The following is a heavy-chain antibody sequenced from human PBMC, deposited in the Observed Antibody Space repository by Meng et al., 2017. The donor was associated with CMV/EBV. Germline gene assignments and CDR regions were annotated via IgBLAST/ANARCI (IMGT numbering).Heavy chain of an antibody. D-gene: IGHD6-13*01. CDR2: ISAYNGNT. CDR3: ARGVAAAGRALN. Sequence: QVQRVQSGAEVKKPGASGKVACQASGYTFTSYGISWVRQASGQGLEWMGWISAYNGNTNYAQKLQGRVTMTTDTSTSTAYMELRSLRSDDTAVYYCARGVAAAGRALNWGQGTLVPVSS. V-gene: IGHV1-18*01. J-gene: IGHJ4*02. CDR1: GYTFTSYG.